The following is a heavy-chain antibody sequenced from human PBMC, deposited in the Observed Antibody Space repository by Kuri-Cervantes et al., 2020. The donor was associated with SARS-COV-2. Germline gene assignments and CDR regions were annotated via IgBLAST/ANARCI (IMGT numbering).Heavy chain of an antibody. D-gene: IGHD6-13*01. V-gene: IGHV3-30*18. CDR1: GFTLGNHG. Sequence: GGSLRLSCAASGFTLGNHGMHWVRQAPGKGLEWLAVISTDGTITHYADSVKGRFTISRDNSKSTLYLEMNSLRDEDTGVYYCAKETGAAGSSWTSYFDNWGLGTQVTVSS. CDR2: ISTDGTIT. J-gene: IGHJ4*02. CDR3: AKETGAAGSSWTSYFDN.